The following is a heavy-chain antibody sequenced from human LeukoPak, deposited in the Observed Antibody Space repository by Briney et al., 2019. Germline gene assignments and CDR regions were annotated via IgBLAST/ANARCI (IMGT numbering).Heavy chain of an antibody. Sequence: GESLKISCKGSGYSFTSYWISWVRQMPGKGLEWMGRIDPSDSYTNYSPSFQGHVTISVDKSISTAYLQWSSLKASDTAMYYCARHTYSSGWSNYFDYWGQGTLVTVSS. CDR1: GYSFTSYW. CDR3: ARHTYSSGWSNYFDY. V-gene: IGHV5-10-1*01. D-gene: IGHD6-19*01. J-gene: IGHJ4*02. CDR2: IDPSDSYT.